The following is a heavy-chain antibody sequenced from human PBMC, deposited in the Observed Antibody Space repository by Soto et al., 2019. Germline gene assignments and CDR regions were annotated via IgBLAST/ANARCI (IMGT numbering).Heavy chain of an antibody. V-gene: IGHV4-39*01. D-gene: IGHD6-19*01. CDR2: ISYSGGT. J-gene: IGHJ4*02. CDR3: ARKSDAVASKPPDY. Sequence: PSETLSLTCTVSGGSISSGDYYWGWIRQPPGKGLEWIGSISYSGGTYYNPSLKSRVTISVDTSKNQFSLKLSSVTAADTAVYYCARKSDAVASKPPDYWGQGTLVTVSS. CDR1: GGSISSGDYY.